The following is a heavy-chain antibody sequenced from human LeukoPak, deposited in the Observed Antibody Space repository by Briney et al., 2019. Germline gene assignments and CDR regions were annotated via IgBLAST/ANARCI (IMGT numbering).Heavy chain of an antibody. CDR3: ARVSGSYYGLRDYYYYMDV. J-gene: IGHJ6*03. D-gene: IGHD1-26*01. CDR2: IYHSGST. Sequence: SETLSLTCTVSGYSISSGYYWGWIRQPPGKGLEWIGSIYHSGSTYYNPSLKSRVTISVDTSKNQFSLKLSSVTAADTAVYYCARVSGSYYGLRDYYYYMDVWGKGTTVTVSS. V-gene: IGHV4-38-2*02. CDR1: GYSISSGYY.